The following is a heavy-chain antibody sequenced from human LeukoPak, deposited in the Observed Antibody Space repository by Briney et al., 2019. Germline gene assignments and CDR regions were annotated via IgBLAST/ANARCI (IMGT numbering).Heavy chain of an antibody. V-gene: IGHV3-30*18. CDR2: ISYDGSNK. CDR1: GFTFSSYG. J-gene: IGHJ4*02. Sequence: PGRSLRLSCAASGFTFSSYGMHWVRQAPGKGLEWVAVISYDGSNKYYADSVKGRYTISRDNSKNTLYLQMNSLRAEDTAVYYCAKDAVYYFDYWGQGTLVTASS. CDR3: AKDAVYYFDY.